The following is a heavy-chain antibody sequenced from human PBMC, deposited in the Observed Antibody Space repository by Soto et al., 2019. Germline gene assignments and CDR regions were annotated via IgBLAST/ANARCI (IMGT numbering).Heavy chain of an antibody. Sequence: LXLSGAASGFTFSRYAMSWVRQAPGKGLEWVSAISGSGGSTYYADSVKGRFTISRDNSKNTLYLQMNSLRAEDTAVYYCAKDLLRSSSWYSFDPWGQGTLVTVSS. J-gene: IGHJ5*02. D-gene: IGHD6-13*01. CDR1: GFTFSRYA. V-gene: IGHV3-23*01. CDR3: AKDLLRSSSWYSFDP. CDR2: ISGSGGST.